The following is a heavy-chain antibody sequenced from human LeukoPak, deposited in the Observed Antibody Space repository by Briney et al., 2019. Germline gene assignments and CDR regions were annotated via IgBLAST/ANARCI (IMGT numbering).Heavy chain of an antibody. V-gene: IGHV3-21*01. CDR2: ISSSSSYI. D-gene: IGHD4-23*01. J-gene: IGHJ4*02. CDR1: AFTFSSYW. Sequence: GGSLRLSCEASAFTFSSYWMSWVRQAPGKGLEWVSSISSSSSYIYYADSVKGRFTISRDNAKNSLYLQMNSLRAEDTAVYYCARGGGNSADYWGQGTLVTVSS. CDR3: ARGGGNSADY.